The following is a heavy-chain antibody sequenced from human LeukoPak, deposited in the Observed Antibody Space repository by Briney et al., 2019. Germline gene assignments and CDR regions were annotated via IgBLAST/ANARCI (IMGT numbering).Heavy chain of an antibody. D-gene: IGHD2-2*01. CDR2: ISYSGTT. J-gene: IGHJ4*02. CDR1: GLSISSYY. Sequence: PSETLSLTCSVSGLSISSYYWSWIRQSPGKGLEWIGYISYSGTTNYNPSLNSRVTISLDTSKNQFSLKLSSVTAADTAVYYCARGGGCTTTSCDFDCWGQGTLVTVSS. V-gene: IGHV4-59*01. CDR3: ARGGGCTTTSCDFDC.